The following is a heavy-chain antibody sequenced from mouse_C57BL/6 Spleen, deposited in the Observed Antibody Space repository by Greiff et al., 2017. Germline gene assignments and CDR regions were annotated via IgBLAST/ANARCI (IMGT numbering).Heavy chain of an antibody. CDR3: AGSKSYGNYPYWYFDV. Sequence: EVQLQQSGPELVKPGASVKMSCKASGYTFTDYNMHWVKQSHGKSLEWIGYINPNNGGTSYNQKFKGKATLTVNKSSSTAYMELRSLTSEDSAVYYCAGSKSYGNYPYWYFDVWGTGTTVTVSS. CDR2: INPNNGGT. CDR1: GYTFTDYN. J-gene: IGHJ1*03. V-gene: IGHV1-22*01. D-gene: IGHD2-1*01.